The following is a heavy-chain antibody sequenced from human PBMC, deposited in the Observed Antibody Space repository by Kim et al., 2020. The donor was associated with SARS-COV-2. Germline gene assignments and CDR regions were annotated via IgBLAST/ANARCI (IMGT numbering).Heavy chain of an antibody. V-gene: IGHV4-34*01. CDR1: GGSFSGYY. D-gene: IGHD6-25*01. CDR3: ARVMSGLKRFPYGMDV. Sequence: SETLSLTCAVYGGSFSGYYWSWIRQPPGKGLEWIGEINHSGSTNYNPSLKSRVTISVDTSKNQFSLKLSSVTAADTAVYYCARVMSGLKRFPYGMDVWGQGTTVTVSS. J-gene: IGHJ6*02. CDR2: INHSGST.